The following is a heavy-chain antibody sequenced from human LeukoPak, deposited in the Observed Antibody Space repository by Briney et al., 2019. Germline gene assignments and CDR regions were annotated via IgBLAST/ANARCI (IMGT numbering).Heavy chain of an antibody. CDR1: GFTFSSHA. CDR3: AKAPSATVVKGGVYFDY. V-gene: IGHV3-23*01. CDR2: TSGSGGRT. Sequence: GGSLTLSCAASGFTFSSHAMSWVRQAPGKGLEWVSATSGSGGRTYYADSVKGRFTISRDNTKKALYMQMNSLRAEDTAVYYCAKAPSATVVKGGVYFDYWGQGTLVTVSS. J-gene: IGHJ4*02. D-gene: IGHD4-23*01.